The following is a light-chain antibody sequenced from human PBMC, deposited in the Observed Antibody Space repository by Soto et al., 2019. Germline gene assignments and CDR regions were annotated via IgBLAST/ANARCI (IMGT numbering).Light chain of an antibody. V-gene: IGLV2-18*02. Sequence: QSVLTQPPSVSASPGQSVTISCTGTSSDVGSYDRVSWYQQPPGTAPKLMIYEVSNRPSGVPDRFAGSKSGNAASLTISGVQAEDDADYFCASYTTSSAFVVFGGVTKLTVL. CDR1: SSDVGSYDR. J-gene: IGLJ2*01. CDR3: ASYTTSSAFVV. CDR2: EVS.